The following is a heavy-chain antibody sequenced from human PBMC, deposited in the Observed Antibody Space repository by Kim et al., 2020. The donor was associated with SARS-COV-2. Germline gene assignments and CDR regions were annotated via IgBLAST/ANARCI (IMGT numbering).Heavy chain of an antibody. CDR2: ISVTGGAT. Sequence: GGSLRLSCAASGFIFDNYAMSWVRQSPKKGLEWISAISVTGGATYYADSVKGRFTISRDNSKNTLYLQMNDLSADDTAVYYCANLRSSRGSYTSSTDFWGQGTLVTVSS. D-gene: IGHD3-16*01. V-gene: IGHV3-23*01. CDR3: ANLRSSRGSYTSSTDF. CDR1: GFIFDNYA. J-gene: IGHJ4*02.